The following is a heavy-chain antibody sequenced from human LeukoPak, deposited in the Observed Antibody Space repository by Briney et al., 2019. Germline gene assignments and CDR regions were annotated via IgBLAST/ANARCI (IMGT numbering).Heavy chain of an antibody. CDR1: GGPISSYY. V-gene: IGHV4-59*08. Sequence: NPSENLSLNCPVPGGPISSYYWSWIWQPPGKGLEWIGYIYYSGSTNYNPSLKSRVTISVDTSKNQFSLKLSSVTAADTAVYYCARHYGPWGQGTLVTVSS. J-gene: IGHJ5*02. CDR3: ARHYGP. D-gene: IGHD3-10*01. CDR2: IYYSGST.